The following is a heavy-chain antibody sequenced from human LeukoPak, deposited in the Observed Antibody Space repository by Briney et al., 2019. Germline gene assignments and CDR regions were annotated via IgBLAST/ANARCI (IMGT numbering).Heavy chain of an antibody. CDR3: ARYHSGYDDY. CDR1: GGSVSISSYY. CDR2: IYYSGNA. D-gene: IGHD5-12*01. V-gene: IGHV4-39*07. J-gene: IGHJ4*02. Sequence: SETLSLTCTVSGGSVSISSYYWGWIRQPPGKGLEWIGSIYYSGNAYYNPSLKGRVTISVDTSKNQFSLNLNSVTAADTAVYYCARYHSGYDDYWGLGTLVTVSS.